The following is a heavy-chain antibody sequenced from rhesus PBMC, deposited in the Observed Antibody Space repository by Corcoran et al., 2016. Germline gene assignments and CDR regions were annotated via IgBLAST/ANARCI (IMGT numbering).Heavy chain of an antibody. V-gene: IGHV4-169*01. CDR1: GGSISSSY. CDR3: ARAGEAAELTIYGLDS. Sequence: QVQLQESGPGLLKPSETLSVTCAVSGGSISSSYWSWIRQAPGKGLEWIGYIYGNRAGPNYNPPLKTRVTISTDTSKNQFSLRLSSVTAADTAVYYCARAGEAAELTIYGLDSWGQGVVVTVSS. J-gene: IGHJ6*01. CDR2: IYGNRAGP. D-gene: IGHD3-3*01.